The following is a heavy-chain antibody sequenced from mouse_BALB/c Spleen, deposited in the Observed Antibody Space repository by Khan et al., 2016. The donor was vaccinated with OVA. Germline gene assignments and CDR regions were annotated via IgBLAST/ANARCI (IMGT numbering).Heavy chain of an antibody. CDR1: GYTFTEYT. CDR2: INPKNGVT. Sequence: EVQLQESGPELVKPGASVKISCKTSGYTFTEYTLHWVKQSYGKSLEWIGVINPKNGVTSYNQKFKGKATLTVDKSSSTAYMEFRSLTSEDSAVFYCAKDAGRYWGQGTSVTVSS. CDR3: AKDAGRY. D-gene: IGHD3-3*01. J-gene: IGHJ4*01. V-gene: IGHV1-18*01.